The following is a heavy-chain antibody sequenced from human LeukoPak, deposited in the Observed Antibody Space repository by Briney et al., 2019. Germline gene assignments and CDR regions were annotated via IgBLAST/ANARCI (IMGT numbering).Heavy chain of an antibody. CDR1: GFTFSSYG. CDR3: AKDHPSRGVRYFDWLLYGALLGYFDY. J-gene: IGHJ4*02. V-gene: IGHV3-30*18. D-gene: IGHD3-9*01. CDR2: ISYDGSNK. Sequence: GRSLRLSCAASGFTFSSYGMHWVRQAPGKGLEWVAVISYDGSNKYYADSVKGRFTISRDNSKDTLYLQMNSLRAEDTAVYYCAKDHPSRGVRYFDWLLYGALLGYFDYWGQGTLVTVSS.